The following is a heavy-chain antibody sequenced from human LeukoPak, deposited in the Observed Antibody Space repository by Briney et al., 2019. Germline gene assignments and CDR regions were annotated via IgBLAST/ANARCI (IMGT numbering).Heavy chain of an antibody. J-gene: IGHJ4*02. CDR2: ISSSGSTI. CDR1: GFTFRTYS. Sequence: GGSLRLSCAASGFTFRTYSMNWVRQAPGKGLEWVSYISSSGSTIYYADSVKGRFTISRDNAKNLLYLQTNSLRAEDTAVYYCARFSLKWELLQYWGQGTLVTVSS. CDR3: ARFSLKWELLQY. D-gene: IGHD1-26*01. V-gene: IGHV3-48*04.